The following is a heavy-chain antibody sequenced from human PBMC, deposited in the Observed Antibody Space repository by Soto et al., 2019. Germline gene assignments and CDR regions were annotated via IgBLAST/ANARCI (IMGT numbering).Heavy chain of an antibody. CDR1: GLTLSKFK. CDR3: VRVGIVARPY. Sequence: GGSRKLTYEVCGLTLSKFKMTWEGQAPGQGLEWVSSISSDGATIYYADSVKGRFTISRDNDKNLLYLQMNSLKGEDTATYYCVRVGIVARPYWGQGTPVTVSS. CDR2: ISSDGATI. J-gene: IGHJ4*02. D-gene: IGHD2-21*01. V-gene: IGHV3-48*03.